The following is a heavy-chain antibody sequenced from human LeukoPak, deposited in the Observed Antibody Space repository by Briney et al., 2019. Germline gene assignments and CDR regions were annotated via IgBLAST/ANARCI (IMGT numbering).Heavy chain of an antibody. Sequence: TGGSLRLSCAASGFIISDYWMSWVRQAPGKGLEWVANIKQDGGEKYYEDSMKGRFTILRDNAKNSLYLQMNSLRADDTAVYYCARERASDNYQKAPPFDYCGQGTLDTVSS. J-gene: IGHJ4*02. CDR2: IKQDGGEK. CDR1: GFIISDYW. CDR3: ARERASDNYQKAPPFDY. V-gene: IGHV3-7*01. D-gene: IGHD5-24*01.